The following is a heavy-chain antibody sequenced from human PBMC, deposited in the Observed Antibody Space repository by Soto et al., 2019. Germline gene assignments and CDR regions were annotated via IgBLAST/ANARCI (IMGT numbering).Heavy chain of an antibody. Sequence: SETVCLTGTVSARAISGDCWSWIRQPPGKGLEWIGYIYYSGSTNYNPSLKSRVTISVDTSKNQFSLKLISVTAADTAVYYCARHDLYDYIWGSYRVNDAFDIWGQGTMVTVSS. CDR1: ARAISGDC. V-gene: IGHV4-59*08. J-gene: IGHJ3*02. D-gene: IGHD3-16*02. CDR2: IYYSGST. CDR3: ARHDLYDYIWGSYRVNDAFDI.